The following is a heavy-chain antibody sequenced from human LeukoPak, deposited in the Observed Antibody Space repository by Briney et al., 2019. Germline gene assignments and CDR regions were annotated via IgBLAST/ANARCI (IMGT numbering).Heavy chain of an antibody. CDR2: IYTSGST. J-gene: IGHJ5*02. Sequence: TSETLSLTCTVSGGSISSYYWSWIRQPAGKGLEWIGRIYTSGSTNYNPSLKSRVTMSVDTSKNQFSLKLSSVTAADAAVYYCARDLGYGGFDWAPWGQGTLVTVSS. D-gene: IGHD5-12*01. V-gene: IGHV4-4*07. CDR1: GGSISSYY. CDR3: ARDLGYGGFDWAP.